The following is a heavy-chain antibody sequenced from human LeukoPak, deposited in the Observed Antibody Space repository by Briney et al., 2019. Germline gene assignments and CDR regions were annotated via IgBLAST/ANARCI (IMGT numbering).Heavy chain of an antibody. V-gene: IGHV3-23*01. CDR2: ISGSGGST. J-gene: IGHJ3*02. Sequence: PGGSLRLSCAASGFTFRSYAMSWVRQAPGKGLEWVSAISGSGGSTYDAGSVKGRFTISRDNSKNTLYLQMNSLRAEDTALYYCAKPSSGYTSFHIWGQGTMVTVSS. CDR1: GFTFRSYA. CDR3: AKPSSGYTSFHI. D-gene: IGHD3-22*01.